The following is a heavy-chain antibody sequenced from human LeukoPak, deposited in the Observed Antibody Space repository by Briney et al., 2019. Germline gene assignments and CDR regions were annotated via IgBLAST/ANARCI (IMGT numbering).Heavy chain of an antibody. CDR2: IYYTGST. D-gene: IGHD2-21*01. CDR1: GGSISSYY. Sequence: PSETLSLTCTVSGGSISSYYWSWIRQLPGKGLEWIGYIYYTGSTNYNRSLKSRFTISLDTSKNQFSLKLSSVTAADTAMYYCARLPLFHYMDVWGKGTTVTVSS. V-gene: IGHV4-59*08. CDR3: ARLPLFHYMDV. J-gene: IGHJ6*03.